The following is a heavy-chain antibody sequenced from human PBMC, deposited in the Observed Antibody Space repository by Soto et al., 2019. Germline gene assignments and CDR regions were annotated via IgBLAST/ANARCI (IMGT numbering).Heavy chain of an antibody. Sequence: QVQLQESGPGLVKPSETLSLTCTVSGGSISSYYWSWIRQPPGQGLEWIGYIYYLGSTNYNPSLKSRVTISVDTSKNQSSLKLSSVTSAATAVYYCARDYSQNRNHSSNWFYPWGQGTLVTVSS. D-gene: IGHD2-15*01. V-gene: IGHV4-59*12. CDR1: GGSISSYY. CDR3: ARDYSQNRNHSSNWFYP. CDR2: IYYLGST. J-gene: IGHJ5*02.